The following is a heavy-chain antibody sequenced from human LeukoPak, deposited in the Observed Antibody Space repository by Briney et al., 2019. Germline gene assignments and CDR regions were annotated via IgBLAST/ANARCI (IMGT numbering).Heavy chain of an antibody. CDR1: GFTFDDYA. V-gene: IGHV3-9*01. J-gene: IGHJ5*02. D-gene: IGHD6-13*01. CDR2: ISWNSGSI. CDR3: AKAASPLLIAAAGANWFDP. Sequence: GRSLRLSCAASGFTFDDYAMHWVRQAPGKGLEWVSGISWNSGSIGYADSVKGRFTITRDNAKNSLYLQMNGLSAEDTALYYCAKAASPLLIAAAGANWFDPWGQGTLVTVSS.